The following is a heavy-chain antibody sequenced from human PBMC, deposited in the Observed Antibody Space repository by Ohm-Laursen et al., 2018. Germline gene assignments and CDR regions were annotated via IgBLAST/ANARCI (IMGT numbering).Heavy chain of an antibody. J-gene: IGHJ4*02. CDR3: AKSAVSGSYFDY. CDR2: ISWNSGSM. V-gene: IGHV3-9*01. Sequence: SLRLSCAASGFTFDDYAMHWVRQAPGKGLEWVSGISWNSGSMGYADSVKGRFTISRDNAKNSLYLQMNSLRAEDTALYYCAKSAVSGSYFDYWGQGTLVTVSS. D-gene: IGHD1-26*01. CDR1: GFTFDDYA.